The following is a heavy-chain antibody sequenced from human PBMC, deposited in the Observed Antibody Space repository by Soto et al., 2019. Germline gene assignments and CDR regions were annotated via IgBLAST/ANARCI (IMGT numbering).Heavy chain of an antibody. J-gene: IGHJ3*02. CDR3: ARRPFYRSSGDREGAFDI. CDR1: GGTFSSYA. V-gene: IGHV1-69*06. Sequence: GASVKVSCKASGGTFSSYAISWVRQAPGQGLEWMGGIIPIFGTANYAQKFQGRVTITADKSTSTAYMELSSLRSEDTAVYYFARRPFYRSSGDREGAFDIWGKGTMVTVSS. D-gene: IGHD2-21*01. CDR2: IIPIFGTA.